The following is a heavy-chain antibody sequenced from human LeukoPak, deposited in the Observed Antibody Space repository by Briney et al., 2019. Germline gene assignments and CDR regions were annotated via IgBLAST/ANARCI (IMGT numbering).Heavy chain of an antibody. CDR2: IIPICGTA. J-gene: IGHJ4*02. D-gene: IGHD2-2*01. V-gene: IGHV1-69*01. Sequence: ASVKVSCKASGGTFSSYAISWVRQAPGQGLEWMGGIIPICGTANYAQKFQGRVTITADESTGTAYMELSSLRSEDTAVYYCARMYCSSTSCSRSRVVPPYFDYWGQGTLVTVSS. CDR3: ARMYCSSTSCSRSRVVPPYFDY. CDR1: GGTFSSYA.